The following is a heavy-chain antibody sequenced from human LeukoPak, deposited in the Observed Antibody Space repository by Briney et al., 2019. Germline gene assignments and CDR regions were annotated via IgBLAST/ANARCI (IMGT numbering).Heavy chain of an antibody. J-gene: IGHJ4*02. CDR2: IYSGDST. Sequence: GGSLRLSCAASGFSVSSNYMSWVRQAPGKGLEWVSVIYSGDSTHYADSVKGRFTISRDNSKNTVYLQMNSLRAEDTAVYYCVRSVFGSPDYWGQGTLVTVSS. CDR1: GFSVSSNY. V-gene: IGHV3-53*01. D-gene: IGHD3-10*01. CDR3: VRSVFGSPDY.